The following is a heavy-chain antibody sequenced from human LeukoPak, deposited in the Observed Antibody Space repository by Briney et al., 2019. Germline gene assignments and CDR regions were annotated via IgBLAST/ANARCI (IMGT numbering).Heavy chain of an antibody. CDR2: IIPIFGTA. V-gene: IGHV1-69*05. CDR1: GGTFSSYS. D-gene: IGHD6-19*01. J-gene: IGHJ4*02. Sequence: SVKVSCKASGGTFSSYSISWVRQAPGQGLEWMGGIIPIFGTANYAQKFQDRVTITTDESTSTAYMELSSLRSEDTAVYYCARGGPSIAVAGTKAMRYSFDYWGQGTLVTVSS. CDR3: ARGGPSIAVAGTKAMRYSFDY.